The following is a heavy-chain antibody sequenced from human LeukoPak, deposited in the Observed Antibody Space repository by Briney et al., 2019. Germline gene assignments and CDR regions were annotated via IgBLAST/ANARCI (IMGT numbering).Heavy chain of an antibody. CDR2: ISAYNGNT. J-gene: IGHJ4*02. CDR1: GYTFTSYG. Sequence: GASVKVSCKASGYTFTSYGISWVRQAPGQGLEWMGWISAYNGNTNYAQKFQGRVTITADESTSTAYMELSSLGSEDTAVYYCARSPLGFWSGHFDYWGQGTLVTVSS. V-gene: IGHV1-18*01. CDR3: ARSPLGFWSGHFDY. D-gene: IGHD3-3*01.